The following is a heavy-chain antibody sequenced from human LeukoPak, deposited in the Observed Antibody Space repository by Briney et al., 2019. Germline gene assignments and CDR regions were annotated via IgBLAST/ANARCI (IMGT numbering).Heavy chain of an antibody. J-gene: IGHJ4*02. CDR2: ISYDGSNK. Sequence: GRSLRLSCAASGFTFSSYAMHWVRQAPGKGLEWVAVISYDGSNKYYVDSVKGRFTISRDNSKNTLYLQTDSLRTEDTAVYYCATQYSSSWVDYWGQGTLVTVSS. CDR3: ATQYSSSWVDY. D-gene: IGHD6-13*01. CDR1: GFTFSSYA. V-gene: IGHV3-30*04.